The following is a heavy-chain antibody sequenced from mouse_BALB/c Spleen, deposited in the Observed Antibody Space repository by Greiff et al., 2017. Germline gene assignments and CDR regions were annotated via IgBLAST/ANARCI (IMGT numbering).Heavy chain of an antibody. CDR3: ARYDHKSFDY. D-gene: IGHD6-1*01. Sequence: VQLQQSGPELVKPGASVKISCKASGYSFTGYYMHWVKQSHVKSLEWIGRINPYNGATSYNQNFKDKASLTVDKSSSTAYMELHSLTSEDSAVYYCARYDHKSFDYWGQGTTLTVSS. V-gene: IGHV1-26*01. CDR1: GYSFTGYY. CDR2: INPYNGAT. J-gene: IGHJ2*01.